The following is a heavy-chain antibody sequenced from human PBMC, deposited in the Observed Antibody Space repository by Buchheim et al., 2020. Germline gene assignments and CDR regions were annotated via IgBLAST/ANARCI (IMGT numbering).Heavy chain of an antibody. CDR1: GDSISSGGFF. D-gene: IGHD3-22*01. J-gene: IGHJ4*02. V-gene: IGHV4-31*03. CDR2: INYSGST. Sequence: QVQLQESGPGLVKPSQTLSLTCTVSGDSISSGGFFWSWIRQHPGKGLEWIGYINYSGSTYYNPSLKSRLTISLATSQNQFSLKLSSVTAADTAVYYCARCGYHDSSGYYHTFDYWGQGTL. CDR3: ARCGYHDSSGYYHTFDY.